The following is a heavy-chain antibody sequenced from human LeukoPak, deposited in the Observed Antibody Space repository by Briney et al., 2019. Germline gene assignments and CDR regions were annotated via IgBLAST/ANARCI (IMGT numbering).Heavy chain of an antibody. CDR3: ARELQSREIVPAAIGY. D-gene: IGHD2-2*02. CDR2: ISSSGSTI. V-gene: IGHV3-11*04. CDR1: GFTFSDYY. J-gene: IGHJ4*02. Sequence: GGSLRLSCAASGFTFSDYYMSWIRQAPGKGLEWVSYISSSGSTIYYADSVKGRFTISRDNAKNSLYLQMNSLRAEDTAVYYCARELQSREIVPAAIGYWGQGTLVTVSS.